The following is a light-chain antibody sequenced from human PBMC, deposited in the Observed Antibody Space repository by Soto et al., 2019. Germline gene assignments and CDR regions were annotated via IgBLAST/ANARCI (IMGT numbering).Light chain of an antibody. V-gene: IGLV4-60*03. J-gene: IGLJ2*01. Sequence: QAVVTQSSSASASLGSSVKRTCTLSSGHSSYIIAWHQQQPGKAPRYLMKLEGSGSYNKGSGVPDRFSGSSSGADRYLTISNLQSEDEADYYCETWDSNTYVVFGGGTKLTVL. CDR3: ETWDSNTYVV. CDR2: LEGSGSY. CDR1: SGHSSYI.